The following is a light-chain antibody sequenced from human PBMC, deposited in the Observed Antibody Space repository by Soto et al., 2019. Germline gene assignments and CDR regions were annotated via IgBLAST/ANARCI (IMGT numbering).Light chain of an antibody. CDR1: QSVSSSY. J-gene: IGKJ1*01. V-gene: IGKV3-20*01. Sequence: EIVLPQSPGTLSLSPGERATLSCRASQSVSSSYLAWYQQKPGQTPRLLIYGASNRATGIPDRFSGSGSGTDFTLTISRLEPEDFAMYFCQQYVSSPQTFGQGTKVDIK. CDR2: GAS. CDR3: QQYVSSPQT.